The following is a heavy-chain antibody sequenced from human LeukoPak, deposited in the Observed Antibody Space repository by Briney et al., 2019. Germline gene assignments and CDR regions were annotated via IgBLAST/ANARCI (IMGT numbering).Heavy chain of an antibody. Sequence: GASVKVSCKASGYTFTSSGISWVRQAPGQGLEWRGWISASNGNTNYAQKLQGRVTMTTDSSTRTAYMELRSLRSDDTAVYYCARVRPRRYYYDSSGYYDLVYWGQGTLVTVSS. J-gene: IGHJ4*02. CDR3: ARVRPRRYYYDSSGYYDLVY. CDR1: GYTFTSSG. V-gene: IGHV1-18*01. CDR2: ISASNGNT. D-gene: IGHD3-22*01.